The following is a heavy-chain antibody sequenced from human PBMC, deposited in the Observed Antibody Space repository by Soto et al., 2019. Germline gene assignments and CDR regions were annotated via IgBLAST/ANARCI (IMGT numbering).Heavy chain of an antibody. Sequence: APVKVSCKASGYTFTSYDSNWVRQATGQGLEWMGWMNPNSGNTGYAQKFQGRVTMTRNTSISTAYMELSSLRSEDTAVYYCATDCNDKPRNALDILGKGTMVTVSS. J-gene: IGHJ3*02. V-gene: IGHV1-8*01. CDR3: ATDCNDKPRNALDI. D-gene: IGHD3-22*01. CDR2: MNPNSGNT. CDR1: GYTFTSYD.